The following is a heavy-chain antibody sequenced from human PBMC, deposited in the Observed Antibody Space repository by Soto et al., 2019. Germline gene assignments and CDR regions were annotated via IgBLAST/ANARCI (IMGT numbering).Heavy chain of an antibody. V-gene: IGHV3-21*01. D-gene: IGHD6-19*01. J-gene: IGHJ3*02. CDR2: ISSSSSYI. CDR3: ARDISSGWLQDAFDI. Sequence: RGSLRLSCAASGFTFSSYSMNWVRQAPGKGLEWVSSISSSSSYIYYADSVKGRFAISRDNAKNSLYLQMNSLRAEDTAVYYCARDISSGWLQDAFDIWRQGTMVTVSS. CDR1: GFTFSSYS.